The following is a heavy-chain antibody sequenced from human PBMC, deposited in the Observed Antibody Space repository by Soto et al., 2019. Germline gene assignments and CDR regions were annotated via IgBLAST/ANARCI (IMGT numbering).Heavy chain of an antibody. CDR1: GFSMSDYR. J-gene: IGHJ5*01. V-gene: IGHV3-21*01. CDR2: IQGDTGHT. D-gene: IGHD2-2*01. CDR3: VREKYAPRDS. Sequence: EVQLVESGGGLVKPGESLRLSCVTSGFSMSDYRLNWVRQAPGKGLEWVSLIQGDTGHTFYAGSVRGRFIISRDDAKSSVYLQMHALRVEDTAVYYCVREKYAPRDSWGQGTLVTVSS.